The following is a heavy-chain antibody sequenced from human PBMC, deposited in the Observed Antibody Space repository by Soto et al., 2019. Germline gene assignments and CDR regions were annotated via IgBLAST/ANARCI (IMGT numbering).Heavy chain of an antibody. J-gene: IGHJ5*02. CDR2: IYYSGST. CDR3: ARVEDDILIVDKNLFDP. Sequence: SETLSLTCTVSGGSISSGGYYWSWIRQHPGKGLEWIGYIYYSGSTYYNPSLKSRVTISVDTSKNQFSLKLSSVTAADTAVYYCARVEDDILIVDKNLFDPWGKGTLVTVSS. CDR1: GGSISSGGYY. D-gene: IGHD3-9*01. V-gene: IGHV4-31*03.